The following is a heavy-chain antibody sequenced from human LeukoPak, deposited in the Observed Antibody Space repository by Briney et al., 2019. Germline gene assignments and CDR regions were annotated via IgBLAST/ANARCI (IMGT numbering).Heavy chain of an antibody. CDR1: GFTFSSYG. CDR3: AKDLMGLQLKADYFDY. Sequence: GGTLRLSCAASGFTFSSYGTSWVRQAPGKGLECVSAISGSGGSTYYADSVKGRFTISRDNSKNTLYLQMNSLRAEDTAVYYCAKDLMGLQLKADYFDYWGQGTLVTVSS. CDR2: ISGSGGST. D-gene: IGHD1-1*01. V-gene: IGHV3-23*01. J-gene: IGHJ4*02.